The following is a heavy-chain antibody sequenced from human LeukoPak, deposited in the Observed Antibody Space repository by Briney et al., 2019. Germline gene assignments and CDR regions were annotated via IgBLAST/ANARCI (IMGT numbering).Heavy chain of an antibody. Sequence: GGSLRLSCAASGFIFTSNRVNWVRQAPGKGLEWVANIKHDGSEQIYVDSVKGRFTISRDNAKDSVYLQMNSLRAEDTAVYYCARRNAMDVWGQGTTVIVFS. CDR1: GFIFTSNR. V-gene: IGHV3-7*03. CDR3: ARRNAMDV. CDR2: IKHDGSEQ. J-gene: IGHJ6*02.